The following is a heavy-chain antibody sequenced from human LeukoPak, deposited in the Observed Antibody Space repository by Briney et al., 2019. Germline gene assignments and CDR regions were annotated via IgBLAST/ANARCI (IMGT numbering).Heavy chain of an antibody. Sequence: SETLSLTCTVSGGSISSYFWSWIRQPPGKGLEWIGYVYYSGSTNYNPSLKSRVTISVDTSKKQFSLKLSSATAADTAVYYCARVLDLSKRGLDAFDIWGQGTLVTVSS. CDR2: VYYSGST. CDR3: ARVLDLSKRGLDAFDI. D-gene: IGHD3-16*01. J-gene: IGHJ3*02. CDR1: GGSISSYF. V-gene: IGHV4-59*01.